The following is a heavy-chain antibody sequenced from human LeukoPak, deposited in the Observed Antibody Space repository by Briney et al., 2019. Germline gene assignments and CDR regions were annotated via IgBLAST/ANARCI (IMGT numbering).Heavy chain of an antibody. CDR3: ARDSIVVVVAATGSYYGMDV. CDR2: IIPILGIA. V-gene: IGHV1-69*04. Sequence: AASVKVPCKASGGTFSSYTISRVRQAPGQGLEWVGRIIPILGIANYAQKFQGRVTITADKSTSTAYMELSSLRSEDTAVYYCARDSIVVVVAATGSYYGMDVWGQGTTVTVSS. D-gene: IGHD2-15*01. CDR1: GGTFSSYT. J-gene: IGHJ6*02.